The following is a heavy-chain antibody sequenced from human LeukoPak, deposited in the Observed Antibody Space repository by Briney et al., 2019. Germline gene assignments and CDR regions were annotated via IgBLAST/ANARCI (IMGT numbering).Heavy chain of an antibody. CDR1: GFPFSYYW. J-gene: IGHJ4*02. V-gene: IGHV3-7*01. Sequence: GGSLRLSCAASGFPFSYYWMSWVRQAPGKGLEWVANIRHDGSETYYVDPLRGRFTISRDNAENLVYLQMSSLRAEDTAIYYCARDETYDYESNGYLDFWGQGTVVTVSS. D-gene: IGHD3-22*01. CDR3: ARDETYDYESNGYLDF. CDR2: IRHDGSET.